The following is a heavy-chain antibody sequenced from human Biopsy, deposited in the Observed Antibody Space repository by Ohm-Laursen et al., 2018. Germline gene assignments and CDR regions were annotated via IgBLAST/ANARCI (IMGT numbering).Heavy chain of an antibody. Sequence: GTLSLTCTVSGGSISNNNYYWGWIRQPPGKGLEWIGSIFYRGSTHYKPSLKSRVYISVDTSKNQFSLKLTSVTAADTAVYYCARDYDTSGYYYVSWGQGTLVTVSS. CDR2: IFYRGST. CDR3: ARDYDTSGYYYVS. V-gene: IGHV4-39*01. CDR1: GGSISNNNYY. D-gene: IGHD3-22*01. J-gene: IGHJ5*02.